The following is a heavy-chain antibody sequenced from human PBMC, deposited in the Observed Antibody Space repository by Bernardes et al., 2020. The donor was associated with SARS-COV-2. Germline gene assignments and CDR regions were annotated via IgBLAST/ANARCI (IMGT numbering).Heavy chain of an antibody. V-gene: IGHV1-24*01. Sequence: ASVNVSCKVSGYTLTELSIHWVRQAPGKGLEWMGGFDPEEGETIYAQKFQGRVTMTEDTSTDTAYMELSSLRSEDTAVYYCATAAPKYDSSGYYYSYYYGMDGWGQGTLVTVSS. CDR1: GYTLTELS. CDR3: ATAAPKYDSSGYYYSYYYGMDG. D-gene: IGHD3-22*01. J-gene: IGHJ6*02. CDR2: FDPEEGET.